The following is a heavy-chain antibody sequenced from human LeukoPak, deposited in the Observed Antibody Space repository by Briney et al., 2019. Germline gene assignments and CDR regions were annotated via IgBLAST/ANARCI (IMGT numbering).Heavy chain of an antibody. J-gene: IGHJ4*02. CDR1: GGSISRYY. D-gene: IGHD6-13*01. Sequence: SETLSLTCTVSGGSISRYYCSWIRQPPGKGLEWIGYIYYSGSTSTNYNPSLKSRVTISVDTSKNQFSLKLSSVTAADTAVYYCARGLSNYSNDRLDYRGQGTLVTVSS. CDR2: IYYSGSTST. CDR3: ARGLSNYSNDRLDY. V-gene: IGHV4-59*08.